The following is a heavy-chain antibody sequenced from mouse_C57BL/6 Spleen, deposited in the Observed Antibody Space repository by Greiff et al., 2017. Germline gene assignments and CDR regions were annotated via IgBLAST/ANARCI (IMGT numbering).Heavy chain of an antibody. Sequence: EVQLQQSGAELVKPGASVKLSCTASGFNIKDYYMHWVKQRTEQGLEWIGRIDPEDGETKYTPKFKGKATITADTSSNTAYLQLSSLTSEDTAVYYCARSSSGSWFAYWGQGTLVTVSA. V-gene: IGHV14-2*01. D-gene: IGHD3-2*02. CDR1: GFNIKDYY. CDR3: ARSSSGSWFAY. CDR2: IDPEDGET. J-gene: IGHJ3*01.